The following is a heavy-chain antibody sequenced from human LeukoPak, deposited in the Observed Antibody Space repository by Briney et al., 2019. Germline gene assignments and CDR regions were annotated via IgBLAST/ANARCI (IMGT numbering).Heavy chain of an antibody. V-gene: IGHV3-23*01. CDR2: IRSTGDST. CDR3: AKDGYSGYDFWGYFYYYYMDV. D-gene: IGHD5-12*01. Sequence: GGSLRLSCAASGFTFSSYAITWVRQAPGKGLEWVSSIRSTGDSTFYADSVKGRFTISRDNSKNTVYLLMNSLRTEDTAVYYCAKDGYSGYDFWGYFYYYYMDVWGKGTTVTISS. J-gene: IGHJ6*03. CDR1: GFTFSSYA.